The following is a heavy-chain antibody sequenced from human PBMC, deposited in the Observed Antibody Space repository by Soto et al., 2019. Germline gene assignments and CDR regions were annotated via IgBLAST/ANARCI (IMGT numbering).Heavy chain of an antibody. J-gene: IGHJ6*02. CDR2: ISYDGSNK. V-gene: IGHV3-30*18. Sequence: WSLRLSCAASGLSFYSYGMPWVRKATGKGLEWVAVISYDGSNKYYADSVKGRFTISRDNSKNTLYLQMNSLRAEDTAVYYCAKEFLSSSWYNYYYYGMDVWGQGTTVTVSS. CDR3: AKEFLSSSWYNYYYYGMDV. D-gene: IGHD6-13*01. CDR1: GLSFYSYG.